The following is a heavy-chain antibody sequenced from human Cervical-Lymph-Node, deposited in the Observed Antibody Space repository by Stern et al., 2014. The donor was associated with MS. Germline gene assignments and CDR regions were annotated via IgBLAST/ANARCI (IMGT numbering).Heavy chain of an antibody. CDR2: SRNKAKSYTT. CDR1: GFSFSDFY. Sequence: VQLVESGGGLVQPGGSLRLSCAASGFSFSDFYMDWVRQAPGKGLEWVVRSRNKAKSYTTDYAAPAKGRFTKSSNGSKDTPYLQMNSLKTEDTAVYYCSRDSSGDYWGPGTLVTVSS. CDR3: SRDSSGDY. J-gene: IGHJ4*02. V-gene: IGHV3-72*01.